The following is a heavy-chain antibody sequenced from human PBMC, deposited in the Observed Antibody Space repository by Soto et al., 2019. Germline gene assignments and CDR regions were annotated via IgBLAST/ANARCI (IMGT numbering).Heavy chain of an antibody. V-gene: IGHV3-7*01. Sequence: EMQLVESGGGSVQPGESLRLSCAASGFSFKPFWTSWVRQAPGKGLEWVAKINQDERESHYVDSVKDQCTISRDNAKSSVSLQMNDLRVEDTAVYYWESANIVGSPGGGQGTMVTVSS. J-gene: IGHJ3*01. CDR1: GFSFKPFW. CDR3: ESANIVGSPG. CDR2: INQDERES. D-gene: IGHD3-22*01.